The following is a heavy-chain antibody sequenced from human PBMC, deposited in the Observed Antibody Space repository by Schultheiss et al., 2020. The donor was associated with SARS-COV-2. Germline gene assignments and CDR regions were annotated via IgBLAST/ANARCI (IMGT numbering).Heavy chain of an antibody. V-gene: IGHV4-34*01. J-gene: IGHJ6*02. CDR2: INHSGST. Sequence: SETLSLTCAVYGGSFSGYFWNWIRQPPGKGLEWIGEINHSGSTNYNPSLKSRVTISVDTSKNQFSLKLSSVTAADTAVYYCARAPIGYYYYGMDVWGQGTTVTVSS. CDR1: GGSFSGYF. CDR3: ARAPIGYYYYGMDV.